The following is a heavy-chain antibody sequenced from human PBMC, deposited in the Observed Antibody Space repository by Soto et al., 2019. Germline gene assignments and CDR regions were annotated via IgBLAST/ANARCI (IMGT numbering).Heavy chain of an antibody. Sequence: EVQLVESGGGLVKPGGSLRLSCAASGFTFSSYSMNWVRQAPGKGLEWVSSISSSSSYIYYADSVKGRFTISRDNAKNSLYLQMNSLRAEDTAVYYCARDPGLNTEIIFDIWGQGTMVTVSA. V-gene: IGHV3-21*01. D-gene: IGHD3-10*01. J-gene: IGHJ3*02. CDR3: ARDPGLNTEIIFDI. CDR2: ISSSSSYI. CDR1: GFTFSSYS.